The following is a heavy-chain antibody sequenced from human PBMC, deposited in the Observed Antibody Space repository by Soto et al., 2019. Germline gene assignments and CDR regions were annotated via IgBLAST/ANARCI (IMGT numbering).Heavy chain of an antibody. V-gene: IGHV4-59*01. CDR2: IYYSGST. Sequence: SETLSLTCTVSGGSISSYYWSWIRQPPGKGLEWIGYIYYSGSTNYNPSLKSRVTISVDTSKNQFSLKLSSVTASDTAVYYCARDRGGSSSLGGYYYYYGMDVWGQGTTVTVSS. D-gene: IGHD6-6*01. J-gene: IGHJ6*02. CDR1: GGSISSYY. CDR3: ARDRGGSSSLGGYYYYYGMDV.